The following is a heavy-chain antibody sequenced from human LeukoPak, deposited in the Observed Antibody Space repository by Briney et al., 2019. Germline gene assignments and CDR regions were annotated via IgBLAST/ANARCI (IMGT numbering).Heavy chain of an antibody. J-gene: IGHJ5*02. V-gene: IGHV3-7*01. Sequence: PGGSLRLSCAASGFTFSSYSMSWVRQAPGKGLEWVANIKQDGSEKYYVDSVKGRFTISRDNAKNSLYLQMNSLRAEDTAVYYCARDPLVPAPWGQGTLVTVSS. CDR3: ARDPLVPAP. D-gene: IGHD2-2*01. CDR2: IKQDGSEK. CDR1: GFTFSSYS.